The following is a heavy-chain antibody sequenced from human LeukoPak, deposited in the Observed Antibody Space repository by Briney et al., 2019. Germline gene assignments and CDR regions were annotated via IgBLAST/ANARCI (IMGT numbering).Heavy chain of an antibody. CDR1: GYTFTGYY. D-gene: IGHD1-26*01. Sequence: ASVKVSCKASGYTFTGYYMHWVGQAPGQGLEWMGRINPNSGGTNYAQKFQGRVTMTRDTSISTAYMELSRLRSDDTAVYYCARGYPNYYYYYYMDVWGKGTTVTVSS. CDR2: INPNSGGT. CDR3: ARGYPNYYYYYYMDV. J-gene: IGHJ6*03. V-gene: IGHV1-2*06.